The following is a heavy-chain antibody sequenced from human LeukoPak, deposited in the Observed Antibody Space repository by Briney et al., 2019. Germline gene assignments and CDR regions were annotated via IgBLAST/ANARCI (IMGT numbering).Heavy chain of an antibody. J-gene: IGHJ6*03. Sequence: GGSLRLSCAASGFTFGRYWMFWVRQAPGKGLVWVSRINSDGTTTNYADSVKGRFTISRDNAKNTLSLQLNSLRAEDTAVYFCASSGITVTSSYFYYLDVWGKGTMVTVSS. V-gene: IGHV3-74*01. CDR3: ASSGITVTSSYFYYLDV. D-gene: IGHD4-17*01. CDR2: INSDGTTT. CDR1: GFTFGRYW.